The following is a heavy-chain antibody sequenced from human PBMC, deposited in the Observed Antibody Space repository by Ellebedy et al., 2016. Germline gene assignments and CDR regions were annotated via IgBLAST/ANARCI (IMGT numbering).Heavy chain of an antibody. Sequence: GGSLRLXXAASGFTFSDYYMSWIRRAPGKGLEWVSYISSSGSTIYYADSVKGRFTISRDNAKNSLYLQMNSLRAEDTAVYYCAREIGPSTTGTTPNWFDPWGQGTLVTVSS. CDR1: GFTFSDYY. CDR3: AREIGPSTTGTTPNWFDP. J-gene: IGHJ5*02. CDR2: ISSSGSTI. D-gene: IGHD1-7*01. V-gene: IGHV3-11*04.